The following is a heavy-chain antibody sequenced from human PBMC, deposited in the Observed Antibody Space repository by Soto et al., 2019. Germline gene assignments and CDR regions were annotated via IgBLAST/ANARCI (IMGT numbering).Heavy chain of an antibody. CDR1: GFTFSSYE. CDR3: ARELSDSSGWYGVVNWFDP. D-gene: IGHD6-19*01. J-gene: IGHJ5*02. Sequence: PGGSVRLSCAASGFTFSSYEMNWVRQAPGKGLEWVSYISSSGSTIYYADSVKGRFTISRDNAKNSLYLQMNSLRAEDTAVYYCARELSDSSGWYGVVNWFDPWGQGTLVTVSS. CDR2: ISSSGSTI. V-gene: IGHV3-48*03.